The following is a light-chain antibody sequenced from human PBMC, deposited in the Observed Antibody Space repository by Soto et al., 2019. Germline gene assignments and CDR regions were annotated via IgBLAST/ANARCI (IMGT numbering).Light chain of an antibody. CDR1: SSDVGHYNF. Sequence: QSVLTQPASVSGSPGQSITTSCTGTSSDVGHYNFVSWYQQHPGKAPKLLLYEVTNRPSGVSVRFSGSKSGNTASLTISGLQTEDEADYYCSSYRDSRTRVFGTGTKVTVL. CDR3: SSYRDSRTRV. CDR2: EVT. V-gene: IGLV2-14*01. J-gene: IGLJ1*01.